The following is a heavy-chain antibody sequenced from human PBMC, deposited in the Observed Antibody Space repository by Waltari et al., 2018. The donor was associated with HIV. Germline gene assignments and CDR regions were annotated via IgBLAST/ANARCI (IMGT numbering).Heavy chain of an antibody. V-gene: IGHV3-21*01. CDR1: GFTFSTYG. Sequence: EVQLVASGGGLVKPGGSLRLSCAASGFTFSTYGLNWVRQAPGKGLEWVSFISSSSTYIYYADSVKGRFTVSRDNAKNSLYLQMNSLRAEDTAIYYCARDAPHGDYVNYFDYWGQGTLVTVSS. D-gene: IGHD4-17*01. CDR2: ISSSSTYI. CDR3: ARDAPHGDYVNYFDY. J-gene: IGHJ4*02.